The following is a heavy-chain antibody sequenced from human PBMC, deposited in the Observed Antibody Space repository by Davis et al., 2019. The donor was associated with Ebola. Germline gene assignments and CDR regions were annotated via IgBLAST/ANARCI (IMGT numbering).Heavy chain of an antibody. J-gene: IGHJ4*02. CDR1: GFTFGYYG. V-gene: IGHV3-30*18. CDR3: AKVGGGGDWKGY. D-gene: IGHD2-21*02. Sequence: PGGSLRLSCAASGFTFGYYGMHCVSQAPGKGLEWVAVISYDGSNKYYADSVKGRLTISRDNYKNTRYLQMNSLRAEDTALYYCAKVGGGGDWKGYWGQGTLVTVST. CDR2: ISYDGSNK.